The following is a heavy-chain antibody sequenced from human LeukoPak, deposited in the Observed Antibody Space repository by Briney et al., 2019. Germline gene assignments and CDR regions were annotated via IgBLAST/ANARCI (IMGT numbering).Heavy chain of an antibody. CDR2: ISSSSSYI. V-gene: IGHV3-21*01. CDR1: GFTFSSYS. J-gene: IGHJ4*02. D-gene: IGHD5-24*01. Sequence: AGGSLRLSCAASGFTFSSYSMNWVRQAPGKGLEWVSSISSSSSYIYYADSVKGRFTISRDNAKNSLHLQMNSLRAEDTAVYYCARVEMATIITPSDYWGQGTLVTVSS. CDR3: ARVEMATIITPSDY.